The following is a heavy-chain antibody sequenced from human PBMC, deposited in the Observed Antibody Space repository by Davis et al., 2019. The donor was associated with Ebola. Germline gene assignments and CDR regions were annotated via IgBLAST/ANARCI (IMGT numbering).Heavy chain of an antibody. CDR3: AAYDYSNYGWFDP. D-gene: IGHD4-11*01. V-gene: IGHV3-48*02. CDR1: GFTFSSYS. J-gene: IGHJ5*02. CDR2: ISSSSSTI. Sequence: PGGSLRLSCAASGFTFSSYSMNWVRQAPGKGLEWVSYISSSSSTIYYADSVKGRFTISRDNAKNSLYLQMNSLRDEDTAVYYCAAYDYSNYGWFDPWGQGTLVTVSS.